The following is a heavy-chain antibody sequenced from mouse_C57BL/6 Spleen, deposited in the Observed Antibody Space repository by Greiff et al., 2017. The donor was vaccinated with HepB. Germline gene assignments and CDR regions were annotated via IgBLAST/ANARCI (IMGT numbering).Heavy chain of an antibody. D-gene: IGHD1-1*01. V-gene: IGHV5-17*01. J-gene: IGHJ1*03. CDR2: ISSGSSTI. CDR1: GFTFSDYG. CDR3: ARKDYGSSAWYVDV. Sequence: EVKLMESGGGLVKPGGSLKLSCAASGFTFSDYGMHWVRQAPEKGLEWVAYISSGSSTIYYADTVKGRITIARDNAKNTLFLQMTSLRSEDTAMYYWARKDYGSSAWYVDVWGTGTTVTVSS.